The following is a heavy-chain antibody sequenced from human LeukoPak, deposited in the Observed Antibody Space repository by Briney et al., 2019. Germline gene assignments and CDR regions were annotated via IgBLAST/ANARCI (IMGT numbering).Heavy chain of an antibody. V-gene: IGHV3-66*01. J-gene: IGHJ3*02. D-gene: IGHD1-26*01. Sequence: GGSLRLSCAASGFTFSSYAMSWVRQAPGKGLEWVSVFYSGGNTYYADSVKGRFTISRDNSKNTLYLQMNSLRAEDTAVYYCARGGSYSAFDIWGQGTMVTVSS. CDR3: ARGGSYSAFDI. CDR2: FYSGGNT. CDR1: GFTFSSYA.